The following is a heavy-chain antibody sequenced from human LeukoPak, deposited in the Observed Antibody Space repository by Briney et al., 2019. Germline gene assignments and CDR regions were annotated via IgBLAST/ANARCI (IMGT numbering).Heavy chain of an antibody. J-gene: IGHJ4*02. CDR3: ASSGSYRFDY. Sequence: GGSLRLSCAAFGFTFSSYSMNWVRQAPGKGLEWVSRITASGTAMFYADSVKGRFTISRDNAKNSLYLQMNSLRDEDTAVYYCASSGSYRFDYWGQGTLVTVSS. V-gene: IGHV3-48*02. CDR2: ITASGTAM. CDR1: GFTFSSYS. D-gene: IGHD1-26*01.